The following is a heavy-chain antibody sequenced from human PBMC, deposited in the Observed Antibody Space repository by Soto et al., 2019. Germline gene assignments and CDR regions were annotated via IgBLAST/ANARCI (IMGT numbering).Heavy chain of an antibody. CDR3: ARMGGYCISTSCRDAFDI. J-gene: IGHJ3*02. CDR1: GGTFSSYA. CDR2: IIPIFGTA. D-gene: IGHD2-2*01. Sequence: QVQLVQSGAEVKKPGSSVKVSCKASGGTFSSYAISWVRQAPGQGLEWMGGIIPIFGTANYAQKFQGRVTITADESTSTASMELSSLRSEDTAVYYCARMGGYCISTSCRDAFDIWGQGTMVTVSS. V-gene: IGHV1-69*12.